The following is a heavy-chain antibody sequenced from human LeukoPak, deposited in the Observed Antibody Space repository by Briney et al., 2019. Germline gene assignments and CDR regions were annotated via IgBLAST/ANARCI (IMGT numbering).Heavy chain of an antibody. CDR2: ISGSGSTT. CDR3: ARNRYFDL. CDR1: GFTFSSYG. J-gene: IGHJ2*01. Sequence: PGGSLRLSCAASGFTFSSYGMSWVRQAPGKGLEWVSGISGSGSTTKYADSVKGRFTISRDNSKNTVYLQMNSLRAEDTAVYYCARNRYFDLWGRGTLVTVSS. V-gene: IGHV3-23*01.